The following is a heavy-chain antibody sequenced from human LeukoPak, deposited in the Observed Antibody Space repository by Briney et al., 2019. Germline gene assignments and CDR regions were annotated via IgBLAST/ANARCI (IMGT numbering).Heavy chain of an antibody. CDR3: ARRWQWPRDTDAFDI. D-gene: IGHD6-19*01. V-gene: IGHV6-1*01. CDR1: GDSVSSDSAA. CDR2: TYFRSKWYN. Sequence: SQTLSLTCAISGDSVSSDSAAWNWIRQSPSRGLEWLGRTYFRSKWYNDYAVSVKSRITINPDTSKNQFSLQLNSVTPEDTAVYYCARRWQWPRDTDAFDIWGQGTMVTVSS. J-gene: IGHJ3*02.